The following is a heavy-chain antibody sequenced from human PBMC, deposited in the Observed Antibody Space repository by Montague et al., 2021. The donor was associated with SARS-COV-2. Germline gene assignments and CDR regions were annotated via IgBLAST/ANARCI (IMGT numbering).Heavy chain of an antibody. Sequence: CAISGDSVSSDTAAWHWIRQSPSRRLEWLGRTFYRSQWHTDSAASVRSRISFSGDISKNQFSLHLNSVTPEDTAIYYCARDGDYGGTWYSFLQNWGQGTLVIVSS. V-gene: IGHV6-1*01. D-gene: IGHD4-17*01. J-gene: IGHJ1*01. CDR1: GDSVSSDTAA. CDR2: TFYRSQWHT. CDR3: ARDGDYGGTWYSFLQN.